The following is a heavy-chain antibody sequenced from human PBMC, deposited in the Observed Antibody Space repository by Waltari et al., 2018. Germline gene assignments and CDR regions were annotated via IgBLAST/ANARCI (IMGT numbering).Heavy chain of an antibody. CDR1: GYSISSGYY. Sequence: QVQLQESGPGLVKPSETLSLTCAVSGYSISSGYYWGWIRQPPGKGLEWIGSIYHSGSTYYNPSLKCRVTISVDTSKNQFSLKLSSVTAADTAVYYCAGKAAAGTFDYWGQGTLVTVSS. CDR3: AGKAAAGTFDY. D-gene: IGHD6-13*01. V-gene: IGHV4-38-2*01. J-gene: IGHJ4*02. CDR2: IYHSGST.